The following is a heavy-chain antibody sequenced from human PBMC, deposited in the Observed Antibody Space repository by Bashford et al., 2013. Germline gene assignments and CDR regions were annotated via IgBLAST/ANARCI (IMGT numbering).Heavy chain of an antibody. CDR3: ASSAPTPSEYFQH. Sequence: GSLRLSCAASGFTFSTYTMHWVRQAPGKGLEWVAVISSDGSNTYYADSVKGRFTFSRDNSKNTLHLQMKSLRDADTAVYYCASSAPTPSEYFQHWGLGTLVTVSS. CDR1: GFTFSTYT. D-gene: IGHD6-25*01. CDR2: ISSDGSNT. J-gene: IGHJ1*01. V-gene: IGHV3-30-3*01.